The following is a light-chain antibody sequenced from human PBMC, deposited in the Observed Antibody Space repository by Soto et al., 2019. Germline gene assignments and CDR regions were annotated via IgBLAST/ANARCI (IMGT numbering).Light chain of an antibody. J-gene: IGKJ2*01. V-gene: IGKV3-15*01. CDR2: GAS. CDR1: QSVNIN. Sequence: VMTQSPVTLSVSPGERATLSCRASQSVNINLAWYQQKPGQAPRLLIYGASTRPTDIPARFSGSGSGTECTLTICSLQSEDFAVYYCNQYNYWPWTFGQVTKLDIK. CDR3: NQYNYWPWT.